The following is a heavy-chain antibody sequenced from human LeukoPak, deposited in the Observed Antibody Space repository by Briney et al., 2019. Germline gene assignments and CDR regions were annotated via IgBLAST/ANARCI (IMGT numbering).Heavy chain of an antibody. J-gene: IGHJ4*02. D-gene: IGHD2-8*01. V-gene: IGHV4-34*01. CDR3: ARGGDCTNGVCYVY. Sequence: NSSETLSLTCAVYGGSFSGYYWSWIRKPPRKGLEWIGEINHSGSTNYNPSLKSRVTISVDTSKNQFSLKLSSVTAADTAVYYCARGGDCTNGVCYVYWGQGTLVTVSS. CDR2: INHSGST. CDR1: GGSFSGYY.